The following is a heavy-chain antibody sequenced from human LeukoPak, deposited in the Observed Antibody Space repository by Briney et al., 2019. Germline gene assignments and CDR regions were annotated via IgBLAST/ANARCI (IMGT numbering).Heavy chain of an antibody. CDR3: ARDSYYDSSGYLEQ. CDR1: GYSFTGHY. Sequence: ASVKVSCKASGYSFTGHYMHWVRQAPGQGLEWMGWINPKSGGTNYAQKFQGRVTMTRDTSISTAYMDMSSLRSDDTAVYYCARDSYYDSSGYLEQWGQGTLVTVSS. V-gene: IGHV1-2*02. J-gene: IGHJ4*02. CDR2: INPKSGGT. D-gene: IGHD3-22*01.